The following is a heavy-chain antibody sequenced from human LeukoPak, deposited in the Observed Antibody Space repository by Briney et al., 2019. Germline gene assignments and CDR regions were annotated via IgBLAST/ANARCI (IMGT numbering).Heavy chain of an antibody. Sequence: GGSLRLSCAASGLTFSDFWMHWVRQAPGKGLDWVAIIRYDGSITYSTDSVKGRFTISRDNSKNTVYLQMNNLGAEDTAVYYCAKALEDCSGGGCFSGYMDVWGKGTTVTVSS. CDR1: GLTFSDFW. V-gene: IGHV3-30*02. J-gene: IGHJ6*03. D-gene: IGHD2-15*01. CDR3: AKALEDCSGGGCFSGYMDV. CDR2: IRYDGSIT.